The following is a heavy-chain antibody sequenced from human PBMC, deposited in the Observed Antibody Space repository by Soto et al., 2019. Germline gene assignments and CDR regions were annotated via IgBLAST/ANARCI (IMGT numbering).Heavy chain of an antibody. D-gene: IGHD6-13*01. CDR1: GFTFSSYS. CDR2: ISSSSSTI. J-gene: IGHJ4*02. Sequence: EVQLVESGGGLVQPGGSLRLSCAASGFTFSSYSMNWVRQAPGKGLEWVSYISSSSSTIYYADSVKGRFTISRDNAKNSLYLQMNSLRDEDTAVYYCARASSSSWYQKGAFDYWGQGTLVTVSS. CDR3: ARASSSSWYQKGAFDY. V-gene: IGHV3-48*02.